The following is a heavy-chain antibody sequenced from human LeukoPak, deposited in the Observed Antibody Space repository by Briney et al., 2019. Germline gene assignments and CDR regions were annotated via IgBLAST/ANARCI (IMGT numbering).Heavy chain of an antibody. V-gene: IGHV4-34*01. CDR1: GGSFSGYY. Sequence: PSETLSLTCAVYGGSFSGYYWSWIRQPPGKGLEWIGEINHSGSTNYNPSLKSRVTISVDTSKNQFSLKLSSVTAADTAVYYCAGGTIAVARNWGQGTLVTVSS. J-gene: IGHJ4*02. CDR2: INHSGST. D-gene: IGHD6-19*01. CDR3: AGGTIAVARN.